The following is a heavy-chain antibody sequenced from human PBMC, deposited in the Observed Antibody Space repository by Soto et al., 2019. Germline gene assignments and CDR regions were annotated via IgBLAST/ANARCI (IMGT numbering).Heavy chain of an antibody. V-gene: IGHV4-59*01. D-gene: IGHD3-10*02. Sequence: QVQLQESGPGLVKPSETLSLTCTVSGGSISSYYWSWIRQPPGKGLEWIGFIFYSGSTSYNPSLKSRLNISIDTPEYQFSLKLNSVTAADTAVYYCASMIGDPVLSFDSWGQGTLVAVSS. CDR2: IFYSGST. J-gene: IGHJ5*01. CDR1: GGSISSYY. CDR3: ASMIGDPVLSFDS.